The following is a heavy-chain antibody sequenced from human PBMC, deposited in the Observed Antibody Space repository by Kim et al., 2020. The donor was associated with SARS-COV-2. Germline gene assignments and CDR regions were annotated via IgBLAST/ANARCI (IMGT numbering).Heavy chain of an antibody. J-gene: IGHJ5*02. D-gene: IGHD6-19*01. Sequence: GGSLRLSCAASGFTFDDYAMHWVRQAPGKGLEWVSGISWNSGSIGYADSVKGRFTISRDNAKNSLYLQMNSLRAEDTALYYCAKDNSGWPSPYNWFDPWGQGTLVTVSS. V-gene: IGHV3-9*01. CDR3: AKDNSGWPSPYNWFDP. CDR1: GFTFDDYA. CDR2: ISWNSGSI.